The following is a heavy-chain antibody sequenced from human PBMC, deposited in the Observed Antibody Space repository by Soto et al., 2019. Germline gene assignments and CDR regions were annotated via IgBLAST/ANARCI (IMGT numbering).Heavy chain of an antibody. V-gene: IGHV1-2*06. CDR2: INPNNGDT. CDR3: AREVTYGGGSFSLGL. Sequence: ASVKVSCKTSGYFFTSHYIHWVRLAPGRGLEWMGRINPNNGDTNSPQRFQGRVTMTSDTSISTAYMEMSGLRSDDTALYYCAREVTYGGGSFSLGLWGQGTLVTVSS. CDR1: GYFFTSHY. D-gene: IGHD3-10*01. J-gene: IGHJ4*02.